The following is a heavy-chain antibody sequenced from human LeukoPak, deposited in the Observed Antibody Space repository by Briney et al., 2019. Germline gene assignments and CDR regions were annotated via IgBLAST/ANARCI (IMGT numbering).Heavy chain of an antibody. D-gene: IGHD4-17*01. J-gene: IGHJ4*02. CDR2: INHSGST. V-gene: IGHV4-34*01. Sequence: SETLSLTCAVYGGSSSGYYWSWIRQPPGKGLEWIGEINHSGSTNYNPSLKSRVTISVDTSKNQFSLKLSSVTAADTTVYYCARGTMTTVTYYFDYWGQGTLVTVSS. CDR1: GGSSSGYY. CDR3: ARGTMTTVTYYFDY.